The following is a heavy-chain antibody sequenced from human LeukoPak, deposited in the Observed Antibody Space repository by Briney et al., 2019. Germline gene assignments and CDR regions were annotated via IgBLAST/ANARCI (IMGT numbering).Heavy chain of an antibody. D-gene: IGHD3-22*01. CDR2: IWYDGSNK. V-gene: IGHV3-33*01. J-gene: IGHJ4*02. CDR1: GFTFSSYG. Sequence: GGSLRLSCAASGFTFSSYGMHWVRQAPGKGLEWVAVIWYDGSNKYYADSVKGRFTISRDNSKNTLYLQMSSLRAEDTAVYYCARGLKDQYYYDSSGFIRWGQGTLVTVSS. CDR3: ARGLKDQYYYDSSGFIR.